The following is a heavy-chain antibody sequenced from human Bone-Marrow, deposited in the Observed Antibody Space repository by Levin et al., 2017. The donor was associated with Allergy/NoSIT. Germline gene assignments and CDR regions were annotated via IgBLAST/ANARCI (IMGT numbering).Heavy chain of an antibody. CDR3: ARFRSLGD. J-gene: IGHJ4*02. CDR1: GFTFADCW. Sequence: GALRLSCTASGFTFADCWMSWVRQAPGRGLECVANINQDGGGRYYLDSVKGRFTVSRDNAKNSLYLQMNSLTVDDTAVYYCARFRSLGDWGQGALVTVSS. CDR2: INQDGGGR. V-gene: IGHV3-7*01. D-gene: IGHD3-10*01.